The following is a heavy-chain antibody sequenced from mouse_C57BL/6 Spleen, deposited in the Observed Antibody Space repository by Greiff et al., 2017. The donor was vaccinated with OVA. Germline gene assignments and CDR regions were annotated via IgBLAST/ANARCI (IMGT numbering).Heavy chain of an antibody. D-gene: IGHD2-4*01. CDR1: GYAFSSSW. Sequence: VQLQQSGPELVKPGASVKISCKASGYAFSSSWMNWVKQRPGKGLEWIGRIYPGDGDTNYNGKFKGKATLTADKYSSTAYLQLSSLTSEDSAVYFCARLHYDYDYWGKGTTLTVSS. CDR2: IYPGDGDT. V-gene: IGHV1-82*01. J-gene: IGHJ2*01. CDR3: ARLHYDYDY.